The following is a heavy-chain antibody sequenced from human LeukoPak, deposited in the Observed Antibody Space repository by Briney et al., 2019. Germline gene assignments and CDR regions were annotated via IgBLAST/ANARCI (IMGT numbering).Heavy chain of an antibody. V-gene: IGHV4-39*07. CDR3: ARFYNGDWFDP. J-gene: IGHJ5*02. CDR1: GGSISSSSYY. CDR2: IYYSGST. Sequence: TASETLSLTCTVSGGSISSSSYYWGWIRQPPGKGLEWIGSIYYSGSTYYNPSLKSRVTISVDTSKNQFSLKLSSVTAADTAVYYCARFYNGDWFDPWGQGTRVTVSS. D-gene: IGHD2-8*01.